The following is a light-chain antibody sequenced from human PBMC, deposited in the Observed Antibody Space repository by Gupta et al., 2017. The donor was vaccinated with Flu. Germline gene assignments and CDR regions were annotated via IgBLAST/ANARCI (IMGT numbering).Light chain of an antibody. J-gene: IGLJ2*01. CDR1: GSNLGSNT. CDR3: SSWDDNRNAVV. CDR2: SNY. V-gene: IGLV1-44*01. Sequence: QSVLTQPPSAPGTPGQRVTISCSGRGSNLGSNTVNWYRQLPGTAPKLLIYSNYQRPSGVPDRISGSKSGASASLAISGLQSADEGDYYCSSWDDNRNAVVFGGGTKLTVL.